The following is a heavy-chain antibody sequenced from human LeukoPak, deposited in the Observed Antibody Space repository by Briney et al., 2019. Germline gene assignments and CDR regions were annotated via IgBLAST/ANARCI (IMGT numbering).Heavy chain of an antibody. J-gene: IGHJ4*02. V-gene: IGHV1-2*02. Sequence: ASVKVSCKASGYTFTDYYMHWVRQAPGQGLEWMGLINPNSGGTNYAQTFQGRVTMTRDTSISTAYMELSRLKSDDTAVYYCARVHFYDSSGYSPINPWGQGTLVTVSS. CDR2: INPNSGGT. CDR3: ARVHFYDSSGYSPINP. D-gene: IGHD3-22*01. CDR1: GYTFTDYY.